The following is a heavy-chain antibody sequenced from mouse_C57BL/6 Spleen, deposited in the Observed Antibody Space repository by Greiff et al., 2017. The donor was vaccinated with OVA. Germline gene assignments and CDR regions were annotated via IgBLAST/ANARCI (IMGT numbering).Heavy chain of an antibody. Sequence: EVKLMESGGGLVKPGGSLKLSCAASGFTFSSYAMSWVRQTPEKRLEWVANISDGGSDIYYPDNVKGRFTISRDNAKNNLYLQMSHLKSEDTAMYYFARSYYSNYPCYFDVWGTGTTVTVSS. CDR3: ARSYYSNYPCYFDV. D-gene: IGHD2-5*01. CDR2: ISDGGSDI. CDR1: GFTFSSYA. V-gene: IGHV5-4*03. J-gene: IGHJ1*03.